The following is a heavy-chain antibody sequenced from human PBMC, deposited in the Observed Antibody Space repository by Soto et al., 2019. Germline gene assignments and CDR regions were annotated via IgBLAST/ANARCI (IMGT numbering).Heavy chain of an antibody. CDR3: AHSVVAGLGYYFDY. D-gene: IGHD6-19*01. J-gene: IGHJ4*02. CDR1: GFSLSTTRVA. V-gene: IGHV2-5*02. CDR2: IYWDDDK. Sequence: QITLKESGPTLAKPTQTLTLTCTFSGFSLSTTRVAVGWIRQPPGKALEWLALIYWDDDKRYSPFLKSRLTITKDTSKNQVVPTMTHMDPGDTATYYCAHSVVAGLGYYFDYWGQGTLVTVSS.